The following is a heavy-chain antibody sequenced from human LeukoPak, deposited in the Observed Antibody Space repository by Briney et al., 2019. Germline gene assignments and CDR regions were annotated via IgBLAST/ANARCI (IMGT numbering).Heavy chain of an antibody. J-gene: IGHJ4*02. CDR1: GFTFTNFA. V-gene: IGHV3-23*01. CDR3: AATISLVRGYFDY. D-gene: IGHD3-10*01. CDR2: ISNSGGST. Sequence: GGSMRLSCAASGFTFTNFAMSWVRQAPGKGLEWVSVISNSGGSTYYADSVKGRFTISRGNSRNTLYLEMNSLRADDTAVYYCAATISLVRGYFDYWGQGTLVTVSS.